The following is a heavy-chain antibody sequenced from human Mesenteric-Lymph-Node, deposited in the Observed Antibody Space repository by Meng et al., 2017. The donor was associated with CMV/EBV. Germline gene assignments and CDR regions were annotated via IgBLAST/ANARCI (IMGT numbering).Heavy chain of an antibody. J-gene: IGHJ6*02. Sequence: GGSLRLSCAASGFTFSTYTMNWVRQAPGKGLEWIAYIDSAGDTIYYAASVKGRFTISRDNAENSLYLQMNSLRVDDTAVYFCARDSSPTTLFYYGMDVWGQGTTVTVSS. CDR1: GFTFSTYT. CDR3: ARDSSPTTLFYYGMDV. CDR2: IDSAGDTI. V-gene: IGHV3-48*04. D-gene: IGHD6-13*01.